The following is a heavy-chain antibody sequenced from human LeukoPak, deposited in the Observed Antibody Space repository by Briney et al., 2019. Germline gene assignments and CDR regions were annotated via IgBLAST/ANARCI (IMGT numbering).Heavy chain of an antibody. CDR3: ARGGRRYCSGGSCYGGSRFDY. V-gene: IGHV3-74*01. D-gene: IGHD2-15*01. J-gene: IGHJ4*02. CDR1: GFTLSSYW. Sequence: GGSLRLSCAASGFTLSSYWMHWVRQAPGKGLVWVSRINSDGSTTTYADSVKGRFTISRDNARNTLYLQMNSLGAEDTAVYYCARGGRRYCSGGSCYGGSRFDYWGQGTLVTVSS. CDR2: INSDGSTT.